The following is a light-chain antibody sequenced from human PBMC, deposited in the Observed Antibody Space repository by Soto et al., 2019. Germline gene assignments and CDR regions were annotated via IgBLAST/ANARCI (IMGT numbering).Light chain of an antibody. CDR1: QSVSSK. J-gene: IGKJ4*01. CDR2: GAS. Sequence: ETVMTQSPATLSLSPGERATLSCRASQSVSSKLVWYQQKPGQAPRFLIYGASTRAIGIPARFRGSGSGTEFTITIDSLQSEYFAVYYCQQYNDWPPAFGGGTKVEIK. CDR3: QQYNDWPPA. V-gene: IGKV3-15*01.